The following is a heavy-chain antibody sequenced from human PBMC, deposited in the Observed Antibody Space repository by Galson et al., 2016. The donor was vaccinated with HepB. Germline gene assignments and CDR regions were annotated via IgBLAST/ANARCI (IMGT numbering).Heavy chain of an antibody. Sequence: PALVKPTQTLTLTCTFSGFSFSTSGVGVGWIRQPPGKALEWLAIIYWDDDTRYNASLKSRLTITEDTSKNQVVLTMTNMDPVDTATYYCAHRSVPKRGAYYFDYWGQGTLVTVSS. CDR2: IYWDDDT. J-gene: IGHJ4*02. CDR1: GFSFSTSGVG. CDR3: AHRSVPKRGAYYFDY. V-gene: IGHV2-5*02. D-gene: IGHD2-2*01.